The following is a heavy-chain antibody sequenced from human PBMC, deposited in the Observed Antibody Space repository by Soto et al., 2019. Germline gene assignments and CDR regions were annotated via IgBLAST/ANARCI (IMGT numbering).Heavy chain of an antibody. J-gene: IGHJ4*02. CDR1: GYTFTSYD. V-gene: IGHV1-8*01. CDR3: ASYYGSGSHFDY. CDR2: MNPNSANT. Sequence: ASVKVSCKASGYTFTSYDINWVRQATGQGLEWMGWMNPNSANTGYAQKFQGRVTMTRNTPISTAYMELSSLRSEDTAVYYCASYYGSGSHFDYWGQGTLVTVSS. D-gene: IGHD3-10*01.